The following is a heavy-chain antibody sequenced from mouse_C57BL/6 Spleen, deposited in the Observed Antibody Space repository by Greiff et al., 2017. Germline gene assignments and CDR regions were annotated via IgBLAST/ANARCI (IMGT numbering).Heavy chain of an antibody. CDR1: GFSLTSYG. D-gene: IGHD1-1*01. CDR3: ARYGSSPFDY. Sequence: VQLVESGPGLVQPSQSLSITCTVSGFSLTSYGVHWVRQSPGKGLEWLGVIWGGGSTAYNAAFISRLSISKDNSKSQVFFKMNSLQADDTAIYYCARYGSSPFDYWGQGTTLTVSS. V-gene: IGHV2-2*01. J-gene: IGHJ2*01. CDR2: IWGGGST.